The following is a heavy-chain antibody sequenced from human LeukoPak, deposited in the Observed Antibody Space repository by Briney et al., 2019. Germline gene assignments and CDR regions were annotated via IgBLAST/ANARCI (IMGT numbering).Heavy chain of an antibody. J-gene: IGHJ4*02. CDR2: IYYSGSA. CDR3: ARGRGL. D-gene: IGHD3-10*01. Sequence: SSETLSLTCTVSGGSISSFYWSWIRQPPGKGLEWIGYIYYSGSANYNPSLKSRVTISVDTSKNQFSLKLRSVTAADTAVYYCARGRGLWGQGTLVTVSS. V-gene: IGHV4-59*01. CDR1: GGSISSFY.